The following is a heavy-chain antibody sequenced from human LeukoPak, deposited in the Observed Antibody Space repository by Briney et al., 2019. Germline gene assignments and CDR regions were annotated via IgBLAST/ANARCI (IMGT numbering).Heavy chain of an antibody. CDR1: GGSLSSYY. J-gene: IGHJ3*02. D-gene: IGHD2-2*02. CDR3: ARVSDCSSTSCYTGDAFDI. V-gene: IGHV4-59*01. Sequence: SETLSLTCTVSGGSLSSYYWSWIRQPPGKGLEWIGYIYYSGSTNYNPSLKSRVTISVDTSKNQFSLKLSSVTAADTAVYYCARVSDCSSTSCYTGDAFDIWGQGTMVTVSS. CDR2: IYYSGST.